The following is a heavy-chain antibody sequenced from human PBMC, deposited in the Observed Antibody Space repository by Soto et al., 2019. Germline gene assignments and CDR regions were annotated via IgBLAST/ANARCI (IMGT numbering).Heavy chain of an antibody. CDR2: INANNGNT. V-gene: IGHV1-18*01. D-gene: IGHD3-9*01. CDR1: AYTFTNYG. J-gene: IGHJ4*02. Sequence: QVQLVQSGAEVKKPGASVKVSCRASAYTFTNYGISWVRQAPGQGLEWMGWINANNGNTNYAQTLQGRVTMTTDTSTSTAYMELRSLRSDDTAVYYCARDTMTGYLQFDYWGQRTLVTVSS. CDR3: ARDTMTGYLQFDY.